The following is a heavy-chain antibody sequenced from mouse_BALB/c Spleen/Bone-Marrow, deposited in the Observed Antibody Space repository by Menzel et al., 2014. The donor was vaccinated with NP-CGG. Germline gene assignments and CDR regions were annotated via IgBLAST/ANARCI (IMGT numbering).Heavy chain of an antibody. Sequence: VQLQQSGAKLVRPGVSAKISCKGSGYTFTDHAIHWVKRSHAKSLEWIGVISGYYGDAIYNQKFKGKATMTVDKSSSTAYMELARLTPEDSAIYYCARSGKVRNAVDYWGQGTSVTVSS. CDR3: ARSGKVRNAVDY. D-gene: IGHD2-14*01. CDR2: ISGYYGDA. V-gene: IGHV1-67*01. CDR1: GYTFTDHA. J-gene: IGHJ4*01.